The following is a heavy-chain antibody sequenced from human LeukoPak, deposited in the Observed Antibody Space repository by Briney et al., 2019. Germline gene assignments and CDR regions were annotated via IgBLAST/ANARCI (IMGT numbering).Heavy chain of an antibody. CDR3: AKDPYSYGSYFDY. J-gene: IGHJ4*02. CDR1: GFTFSGCG. D-gene: IGHD5-18*01. CDR2: IWYDGRDK. Sequence: SGGSLRLSCAASGFTFSGCGMHWVRQAPGKGPEWVAFIWYDGRDKYYADSVKGQFTISRDNSKNTLYLQMNSLRAEDTAVYYCAKDPYSYGSYFDYWGQGTLVTVSS. V-gene: IGHV3-30*02.